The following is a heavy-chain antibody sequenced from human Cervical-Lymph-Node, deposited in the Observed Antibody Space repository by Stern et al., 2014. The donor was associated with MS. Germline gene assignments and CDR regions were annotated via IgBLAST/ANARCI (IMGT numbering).Heavy chain of an antibody. J-gene: IGHJ4*02. CDR3: AKLDSSGAFYYFDY. Sequence: EVQLVESGGGLVQPGRSLRLSCAASGFTFADYAMHWVRQAPAKGLAWVSGISWNSGSIGYADSVKGRFTISRDNAKNSLYLQMNSLRAEDTALYYCAKLDSSGAFYYFDYWGQGTLVTVSS. CDR2: ISWNSGSI. CDR1: GFTFADYA. V-gene: IGHV3-9*01. D-gene: IGHD3-22*01.